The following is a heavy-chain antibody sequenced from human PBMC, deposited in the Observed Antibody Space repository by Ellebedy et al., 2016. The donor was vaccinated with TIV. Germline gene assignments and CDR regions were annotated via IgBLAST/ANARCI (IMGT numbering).Heavy chain of an antibody. CDR2: ISWNSGSI. CDR1: GFTFDDYA. D-gene: IGHD6-13*01. J-gene: IGHJ4*02. Sequence: SLKISXAASGFTFDDYAMHWVRQAPGKGLEWVSGISWNSGSIGYADSVKGRFTISRDNAKNSLYLQMNSLRAEDTALYYCAKSAGLGSSWYDYWGQGTLVTVSS. CDR3: AKSAGLGSSWYDY. V-gene: IGHV3-9*01.